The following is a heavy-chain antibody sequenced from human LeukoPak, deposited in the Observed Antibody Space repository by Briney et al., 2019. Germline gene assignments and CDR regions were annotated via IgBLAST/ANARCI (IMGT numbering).Heavy chain of an antibody. Sequence: GGSLRLSCAASGFTFSSYAMHWVRQAPGKGLEGVAVISYDGSNKYYADSVKGRFTISRDNSKNTLYLQMNSLRAEDTAVYYCVRQMIVEKGAFDIWGQGTMVTVSS. J-gene: IGHJ3*02. CDR3: VRQMIVEKGAFDI. CDR2: ISYDGSNK. V-gene: IGHV3-30-3*01. CDR1: GFTFSSYA. D-gene: IGHD3-22*01.